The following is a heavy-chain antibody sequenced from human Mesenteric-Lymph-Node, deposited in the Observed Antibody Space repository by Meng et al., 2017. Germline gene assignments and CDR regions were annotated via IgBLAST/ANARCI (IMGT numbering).Heavy chain of an antibody. V-gene: IGHV4-38-2*02. CDR3: ARVLRITMVRGVITPNYYGMDV. CDR1: GYSISSGYY. CDR2: IYHSGST. Sequence: SETLSLTCTVSGYSISSGYYWGWIRQPPGKGLEWIGSIYHSGSTYYNPSLKSRVTISVDTSKNQFSLKLSSVTAADTAVYYCARVLRITMVRGVITPNYYGMDVWGQGTTVTVSS. J-gene: IGHJ6*02. D-gene: IGHD3-10*01.